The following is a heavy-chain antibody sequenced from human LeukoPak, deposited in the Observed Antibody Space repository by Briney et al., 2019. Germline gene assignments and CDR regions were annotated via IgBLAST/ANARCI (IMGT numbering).Heavy chain of an antibody. Sequence: SVKVSCKASGYTFTSYYMHWVRQAPGQGLEWMGGIIPIFGTANYAQKFQGRVTITTDESTSTAYMELSSLRSEDTAVYYCARVGVELGADYWGQGTLVTVSS. CDR1: GYTFTSYY. J-gene: IGHJ4*02. CDR2: IIPIFGTA. V-gene: IGHV1-69*05. CDR3: ARVGVELGADY. D-gene: IGHD3-10*01.